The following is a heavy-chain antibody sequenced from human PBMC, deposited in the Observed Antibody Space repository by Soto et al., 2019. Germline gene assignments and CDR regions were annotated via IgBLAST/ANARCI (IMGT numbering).Heavy chain of an antibody. J-gene: IGHJ5*02. CDR2: IIPIFGTA. Sequence: QVQLVQSGAEVKKPGSSVKVSCKASGGTFSSYAISWVRQAPGQGLEWMGGIIPIFGTANYAQKFQGRVTITADKSTSTAYMELSSLRSEDTGVYYCARDLIPPYGDLKCWFDPWGQGTLVTVSS. V-gene: IGHV1-69*06. CDR3: ARDLIPPYGDLKCWFDP. CDR1: GGTFSSYA. D-gene: IGHD4-17*01.